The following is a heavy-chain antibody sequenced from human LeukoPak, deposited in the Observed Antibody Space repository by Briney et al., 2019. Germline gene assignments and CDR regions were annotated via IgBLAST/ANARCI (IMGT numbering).Heavy chain of an antibody. D-gene: IGHD2-2*01. CDR3: ARIIGVPAAAHDGFDI. V-gene: IGHV3-7*03. Sequence: GGSLTLTCPASGCTFSSYWLSWVGQPPAKGLEGVGNIKQDGREKYYVDSVKGRFTISRDNAKNSLYLQMNSLRAEDTGVYYCARIIGVPAAAHDGFDIWGQGTMVTVSS. CDR1: GCTFSSYW. CDR2: IKQDGREK. J-gene: IGHJ3*02.